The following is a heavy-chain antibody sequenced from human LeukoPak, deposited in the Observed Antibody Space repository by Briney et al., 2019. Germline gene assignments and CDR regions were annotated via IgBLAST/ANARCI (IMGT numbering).Heavy chain of an antibody. CDR1: GFTFSSYS. V-gene: IGHV3-48*02. D-gene: IGHD6-6*01. J-gene: IGHJ4*02. CDR2: LSSSSSTI. Sequence: GGSLRLSCAASGFTFSSYSMNWVRQAPGKGLEWLSCLSSSSSTIYYADAVKGRFTITRDNAQNSLYLQMNSLRDEDTAVYYCARATLAVQYYFDYWGQGTLVTVSS. CDR3: ARATLAVQYYFDY.